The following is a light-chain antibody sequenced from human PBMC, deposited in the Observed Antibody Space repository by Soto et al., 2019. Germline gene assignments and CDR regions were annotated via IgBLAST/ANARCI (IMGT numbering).Light chain of an antibody. V-gene: IGLV2-14*03. Sequence: QSVLTQPASVSGSPGQSITSSCTGTSSDIGGYIYVSWYQQHPGKAPKLMIYDVSNRPSGVSNRFSGSKSGNTASLTISGLQAEDEADYYCGSYTSSSTLEVFGTGTKVTVL. CDR3: GSYTSSSTLEV. J-gene: IGLJ1*01. CDR2: DVS. CDR1: SSDIGGYIY.